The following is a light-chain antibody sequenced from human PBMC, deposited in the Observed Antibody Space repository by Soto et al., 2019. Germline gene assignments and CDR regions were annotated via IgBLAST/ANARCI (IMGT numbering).Light chain of an antibody. CDR2: GAS. CDR3: QQYGSSGT. CDR1: QSVSNSY. V-gene: IGKV3-20*01. Sequence: EIVLTQSPGTRSLSPGERATLSCRASQSVSNSYLAWYQQKPGQAPRLLIYGASNRATGIPDRFSGSGSGTDFTLTISRLEPEDFAVYYCQQYGSSGTFGQGTKVDIK. J-gene: IGKJ1*01.